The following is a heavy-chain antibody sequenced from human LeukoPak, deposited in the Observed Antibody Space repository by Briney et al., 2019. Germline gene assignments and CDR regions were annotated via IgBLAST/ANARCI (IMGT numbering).Heavy chain of an antibody. CDR1: GGSISSYY. CDR2: IYYSGST. J-gene: IGHJ4*02. Sequence: SETLSLTCTVSGGSISSYYWSWIRQPPGKGLEWIGYIYYSGSTNYNPSLKSRVTISVDTSKNQFSLKLSSVTAADTAVYYCARDNRSGGSCYHDYWGQGTLVTVSS. V-gene: IGHV4-59*01. CDR3: ARDNRSGGSCYHDY. D-gene: IGHD2-15*01.